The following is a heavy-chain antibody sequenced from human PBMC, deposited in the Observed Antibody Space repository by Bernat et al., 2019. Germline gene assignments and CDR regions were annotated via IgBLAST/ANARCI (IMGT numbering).Heavy chain of an antibody. Sequence: QVQLQESGPGLVKPSETLSLTCTVSGGSINSYYWSWIRQPPGKRLEWIGYIYYSGSTNYNPSLKSRVTMSVDTSKNQFSLKVSSVTAADTAVYYCSRHTLPLAAAAPWGQGTLVTVSS. CDR2: IYYSGST. CDR3: SRHTLPLAAAAP. CDR1: GGSINSYY. D-gene: IGHD6-13*01. V-gene: IGHV4-59*01. J-gene: IGHJ5*02.